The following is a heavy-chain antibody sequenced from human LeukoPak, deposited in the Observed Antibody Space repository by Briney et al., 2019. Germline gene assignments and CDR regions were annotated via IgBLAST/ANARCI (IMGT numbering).Heavy chain of an antibody. CDR2: IIPIFGTA. V-gene: IGHV1-69*13. CDR3: ARRSEDAFDI. CDR1: GGTFSSYA. Sequence: EASVKVSCKASGGTFSSYAISWVRQAPGQGLEWMGGIIPIFGTANYAQKFQGRVTITADESTSTAYMELGSLRSEDTAMYYCARRSEDAFDIWGQGTMVTVSS. J-gene: IGHJ3*02.